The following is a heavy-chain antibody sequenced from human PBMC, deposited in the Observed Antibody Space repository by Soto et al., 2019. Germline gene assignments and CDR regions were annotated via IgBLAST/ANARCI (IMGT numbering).Heavy chain of an antibody. Sequence: GGSLRLSCTASGFTLQNYTMAWVRQAPGKGLEWVSTLIGGHYGTAYSYSVKGRFTVSRDNSKNCLYLQMNSLGVEDTAMYFCAKGKSTGDIDWFDPWGQGSLVTVSS. D-gene: IGHD3-10*01. V-gene: IGHV3-23*01. J-gene: IGHJ5*02. CDR3: AKGKSTGDIDWFDP. CDR2: LIGGHYGT. CDR1: GFTLQNYT.